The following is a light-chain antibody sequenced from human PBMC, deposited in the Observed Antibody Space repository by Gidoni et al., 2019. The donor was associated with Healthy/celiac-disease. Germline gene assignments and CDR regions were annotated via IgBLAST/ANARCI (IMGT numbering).Light chain of an antibody. CDR1: QSISSY. V-gene: IGKV1-39*01. CDR3: QQSYSTPRT. Sequence: DIQMTQSPSSLSASVGDRVTITCLASQSISSYLNWYQQKPGKAPKLLLDAAYSLQSGVPSRFSGSGSGTDFTLTISSLQPEDFATYYCQQSYSTPRTFXQXTRLXIK. J-gene: IGKJ5*01. CDR2: AAY.